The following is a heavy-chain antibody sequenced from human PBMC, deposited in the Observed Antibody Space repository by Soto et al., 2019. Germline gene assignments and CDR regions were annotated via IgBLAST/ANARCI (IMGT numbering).Heavy chain of an antibody. CDR3: ARGGSGHPYYDILTGYQRGYFDY. V-gene: IGHV4-34*01. CDR1: GGSFSIYY. D-gene: IGHD3-9*01. Sequence: PSETLSLTCAVYGGSFSIYYWSWIRQPPGKGLEWIGEINHSGSTNYNPSLKSRVTISVDTSKNQFSLKLSSVTAADTAVYYCARGGSGHPYYDILTGYQRGYFDYWGQGTLVTVSS. J-gene: IGHJ4*02. CDR2: INHSGST.